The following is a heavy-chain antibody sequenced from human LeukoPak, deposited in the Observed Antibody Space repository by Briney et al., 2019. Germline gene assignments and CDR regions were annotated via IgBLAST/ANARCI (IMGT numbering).Heavy chain of an antibody. J-gene: IGHJ3*02. D-gene: IGHD2-15*01. CDR1: GFTVSDNF. CDR2: IYAGDNT. V-gene: IGHV3-66*01. CDR3: APSRGYCSGGSCQDAFDI. Sequence: GGSLSLSCSASGFTVSDNFMTWVRQAPGKGLEWVSVIYAGDNTYYADSVKGRFIISRDNSKSTVYLQMNSLRAEDTAVNYCAPSRGYCSGGSCQDAFDIWGQGTMVTVSS.